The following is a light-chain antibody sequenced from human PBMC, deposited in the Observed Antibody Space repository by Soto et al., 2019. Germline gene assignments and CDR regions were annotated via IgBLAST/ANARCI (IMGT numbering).Light chain of an antibody. CDR2: DAS. CDR1: QSVSNY. J-gene: IGKJ5*01. CDR3: QQRNMWPIT. Sequence: EIVFTQAAATLSFAGGERATVSCRASQSVSNYLAWYQQKPGQAPRLLIYDASNRATDIPARFSGSGSGTDFTLTISSLEPEDSAVYYCQQRNMWPITFGQGTRLEIK. V-gene: IGKV3-11*01.